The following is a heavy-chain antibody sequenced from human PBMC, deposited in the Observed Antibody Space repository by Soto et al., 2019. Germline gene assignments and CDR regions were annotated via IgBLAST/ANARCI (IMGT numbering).Heavy chain of an antibody. CDR3: AKTRGYSYNYGLNV. V-gene: IGHV3-30*18. J-gene: IGHJ6*02. CDR2: ISYDGNNK. D-gene: IGHD5-18*01. Sequence: SLRLSCATSGFTFSIYCMTGVRPTPGKGVEWVAVISYDGNNKYYADSVKGRFTISRDNSKNTLSLQMNSLRVEDTALYYCAKTRGYSYNYGLNVWGQGTTVTVSS. CDR1: GFTFSIYC.